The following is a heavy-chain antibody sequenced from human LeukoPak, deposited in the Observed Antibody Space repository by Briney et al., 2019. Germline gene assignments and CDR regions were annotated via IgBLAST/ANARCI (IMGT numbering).Heavy chain of an antibody. CDR1: GFAFSNSD. CDR2: ITSSSTI. CDR3: ARSAGEIYYYYGMDV. V-gene: IGHV3-69-1*01. D-gene: IGHD3-16*01. J-gene: IGHJ6*02. Sequence: GGSLRLSCAASGFAFSNSDMSWVRQAPGKGLEWISIITSSSTIYYADSVKGRFTISRDNAKNSLYLQMNSLRAEDTAVYYCARSAGEIYYYYGMDVWGQGTTVTVSS.